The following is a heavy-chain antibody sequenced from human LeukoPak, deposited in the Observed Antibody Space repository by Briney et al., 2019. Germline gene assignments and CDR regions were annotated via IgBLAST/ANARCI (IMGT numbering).Heavy chain of an antibody. CDR1: GGSVSSYH. V-gene: IGHV4-59*08. Sequence: SETLSLTCTVCGGSVSSYHWSWIRQSPGKGLEWIGYIDSSGTTNYSPSLKSRVTISVDTSKNQFSLYLSSVTAADTAVYYCARHNRWLPPDIWGQGTMVTVSS. CDR2: IDSSGTT. CDR3: ARHNRWLPPDI. D-gene: IGHD5-24*01. J-gene: IGHJ3*02.